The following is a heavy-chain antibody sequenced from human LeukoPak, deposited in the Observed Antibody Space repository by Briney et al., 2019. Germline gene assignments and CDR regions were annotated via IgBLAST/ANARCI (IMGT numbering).Heavy chain of an antibody. CDR1: GFPFGSYS. Sequence: GGSLRLSCAASGFPFGSYSMNWVRQAPGKGLERVSYISYSSITIYYADSVRGRFTISRDNAKNSLYLQMNSLRAEDTAVYYCARDGGGSQQSNWFDPWGQGTLVTVSS. CDR2: ISYSSITI. V-gene: IGHV3-48*01. D-gene: IGHD1-26*01. J-gene: IGHJ5*02. CDR3: ARDGGGSQQSNWFDP.